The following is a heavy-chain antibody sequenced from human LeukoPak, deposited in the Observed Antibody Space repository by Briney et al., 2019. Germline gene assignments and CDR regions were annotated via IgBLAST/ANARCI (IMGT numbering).Heavy chain of an antibody. J-gene: IGHJ4*02. V-gene: IGHV3-48*04. CDR1: GFTFSSYG. D-gene: IGHD6-19*01. CDR3: ARSSFSSGWYEPYYFDS. Sequence: GGTLRLSCAASGFTFSSYGMSWVRQAPGKGLEWVSYISSSGNAIYYADSVKGRFTISRDNAKNSLYLQMNSLRAEDTAIYYCARSSFSSGWYEPYYFDSWGQGTLVTVSS. CDR2: ISSSGNAI.